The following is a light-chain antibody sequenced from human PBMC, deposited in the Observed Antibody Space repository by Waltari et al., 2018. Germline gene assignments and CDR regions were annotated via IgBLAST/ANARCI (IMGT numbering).Light chain of an antibody. CDR2: WAS. V-gene: IGKV4-1*01. CDR3: QQYYSTPS. Sequence: DIVMTQSPDSLAGALGERATINCKSSQSVLYSSNNKNYLDWYQQKPGQPPKLLIYWASTRESGVPDRFSGSGSGTDFTLTISSLQAEDVAVYYCQQYYSTPSFGPGTKVDIK. J-gene: IGKJ3*01. CDR1: QSVLYSSNNKNY.